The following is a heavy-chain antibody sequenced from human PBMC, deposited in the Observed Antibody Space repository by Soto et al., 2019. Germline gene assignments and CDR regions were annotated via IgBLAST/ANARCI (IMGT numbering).Heavy chain of an antibody. CDR1: GFTFSSYA. J-gene: IGHJ4*02. V-gene: IGHV3-23*01. CDR2: ISGSGVST. Sequence: HPGGSLRLSCAASGFTFSSYAMSWVRQAPGKGLEWVSAISGSGVSTYYADSVKGRFTISRDNSKNTLYLQMNSLRAEDTAVYYCAKFTRAVIRDFDYWGQGTLVTVSS. CDR3: AKFTRAVIRDFDY. D-gene: IGHD4-17*01.